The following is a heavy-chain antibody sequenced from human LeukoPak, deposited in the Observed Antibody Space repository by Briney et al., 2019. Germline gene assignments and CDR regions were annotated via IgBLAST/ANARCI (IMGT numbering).Heavy chain of an antibody. D-gene: IGHD2-15*01. CDR3: ARSHTQKEFCTGGRCYPTVWWFDP. CDR1: GYTFINND. CDR2: IDPKNGNR. V-gene: IGHV1-8*01. Sequence: ASVKVSCKASGYTFINNDINWGRQAPGQGLEWMAWIDPKNGNRGYAQNFQGRVTMTTDISINTAYLELSSLRSEDTAVYYCARSHTQKEFCTGGRCYPTVWWFDPWGQGTLVTVSS. J-gene: IGHJ5*02.